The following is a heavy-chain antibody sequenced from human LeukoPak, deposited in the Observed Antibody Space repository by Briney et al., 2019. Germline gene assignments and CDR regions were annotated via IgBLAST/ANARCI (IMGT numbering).Heavy chain of an antibody. CDR2: INNSKST. D-gene: IGHD3-10*01. CDR1: GGSFSGYY. J-gene: IGHJ3*02. CDR3: ARRVRGVNDAFDI. Sequence: SETLSLTCAVYGGSFSGYYWSWIRQPPGKGLEWIGEINNSKSTNYNPSLKSRVTISIDTSKIQFSLKLSSVTAADTAVFYCARRVRGVNDAFDIWGQGTVVTVSS. V-gene: IGHV4-34*01.